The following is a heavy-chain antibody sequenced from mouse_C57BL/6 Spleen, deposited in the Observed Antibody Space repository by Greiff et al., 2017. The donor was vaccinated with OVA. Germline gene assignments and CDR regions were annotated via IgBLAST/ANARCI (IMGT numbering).Heavy chain of an antibody. D-gene: IGHD2-3*01. CDR2: LSPGDGDT. CDR1: GYAFSSYW. J-gene: IGHJ3*01. V-gene: IGHV1-80*01. CDR3: ARRDDGYSSGFAY. Sequence: QVQLQQSGAELVKPGASVKISCKASGYAFSSYWLNWVKQRPGTGLEWIGQLSPGDGDTTYNGKFKGKATLTADKSSSTAYMQLSSLTSEDSAVDFGARRDDGYSSGFAYWGQGTRGTVSA.